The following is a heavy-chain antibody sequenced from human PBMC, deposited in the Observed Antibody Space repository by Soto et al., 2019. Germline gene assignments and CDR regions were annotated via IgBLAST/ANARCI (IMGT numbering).Heavy chain of an antibody. CDR1: GGTFNTYT. J-gene: IGHJ4*02. CDR2: FIPILDRA. V-gene: IGHV1-69*02. CDR3: AITYCRDNSCPRDFDF. D-gene: IGHD2-21*01. Sequence: QVQVVQSGAEVQKPESSVKVSCKPSGGTFNTYTVNWVRLAPGHGLEWMGRFIPILDRAKYAHKFQDRVTITADRSTFTAYMELNSLTSDDTAVYYCAITYCRDNSCPRDFDFWGPGTRVTVSS.